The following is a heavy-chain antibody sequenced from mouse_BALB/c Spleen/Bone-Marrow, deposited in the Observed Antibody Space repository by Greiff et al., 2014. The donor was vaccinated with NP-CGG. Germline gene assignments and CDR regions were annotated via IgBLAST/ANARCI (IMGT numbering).Heavy chain of an antibody. CDR1: GFTFSSYA. V-gene: IGHV5-6-5*01. CDR2: ISSGGST. J-gene: IGHJ2*01. CDR3: AREVDGWYYFDY. D-gene: IGHD2-3*01. Sequence: EVKVVESGGGLVKPGGSLKLSCAASGFTFSSYAMSWVRQTPEKRLEWVASISSGGSTYYPDSVKGRFTISRDNARNILYLQMSRLRSEDTAMYYCAREVDGWYYFDYWGQGTTLTVSS.